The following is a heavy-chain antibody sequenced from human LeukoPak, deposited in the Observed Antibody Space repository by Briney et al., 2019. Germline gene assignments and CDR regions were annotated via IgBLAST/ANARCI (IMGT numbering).Heavy chain of an antibody. CDR3: ARGECGSDCPKYNWFDP. V-gene: IGHV1-2*02. CDR2: INPNSGGT. D-gene: IGHD2-21*02. Sequence: ASVKVSCKASGYTFTGYYMHWVRQAPGQGLEWMGWINPNSGGTNYAQKFQGRVTMTRDTSISTAYMELSRLRSDDTAVYYCARGECGSDCPKYNWFDPWGQGTLVTVSS. J-gene: IGHJ5*02. CDR1: GYTFTGYY.